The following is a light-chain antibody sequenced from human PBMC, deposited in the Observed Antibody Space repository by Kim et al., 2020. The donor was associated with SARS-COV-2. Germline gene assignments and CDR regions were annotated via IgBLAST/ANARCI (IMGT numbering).Light chain of an antibody. CDR2: SND. V-gene: IGLV1-44*01. Sequence: GQSVTISCSGSISNIGSNVVNWYQQLPRTAPKLLMYSNDYRPSGVPDRFSGSKSGTSASLAISGLQSEDEADYYCAAWDDSLNGSVFGGGTQLTVL. CDR3: AAWDDSLNGSV. CDR1: ISNIGSNV. J-gene: IGLJ3*02.